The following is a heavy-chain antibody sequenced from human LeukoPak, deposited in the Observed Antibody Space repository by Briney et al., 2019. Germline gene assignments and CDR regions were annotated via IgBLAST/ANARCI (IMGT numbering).Heavy chain of an antibody. Sequence: ASVRVSCKASGDTFTDHYVQWVRQAPGQGLEWMGWITPSGRGANSAQKFQGRLTLSRDTSISTVYMELTRLTSDDTAIYYCARQDEAGYYFDYRGKGTLVTVSS. V-gene: IGHV1-2*02. CDR1: GDTFTDHY. CDR2: ITPSGRGA. CDR3: ARQDEAGYYFDY. J-gene: IGHJ4*02.